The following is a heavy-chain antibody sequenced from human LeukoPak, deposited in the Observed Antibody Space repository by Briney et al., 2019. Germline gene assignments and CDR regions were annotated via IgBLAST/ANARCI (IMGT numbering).Heavy chain of an antibody. Sequence: GGSLRLSCAASGFTFSSYGMHWVRQAPGKGLEWVAVISYDGSNKYYADSVKGRFTISRDNSKNTLYLQMNSLRGEDTAVYYCVKDRWVDHWGQGTLVTVSS. V-gene: IGHV3-30*18. CDR3: VKDRWVDH. CDR1: GFTFSSYG. CDR2: ISYDGSNK. D-gene: IGHD6-13*01. J-gene: IGHJ4*02.